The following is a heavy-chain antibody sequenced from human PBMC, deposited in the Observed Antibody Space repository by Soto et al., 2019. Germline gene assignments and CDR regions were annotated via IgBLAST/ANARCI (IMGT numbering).Heavy chain of an antibody. J-gene: IGHJ6*02. Sequence: EAQLVESWGGLVQLGGSLRVSCAASGFTFGSYWMNWVRQAPGKGLVWVSRIDSDGSSITYADSVKGRFTTSRDNSKKTMYLQMSSLRVEDTTMYNCATGRPYGMDVWGQGTTVTVSS. CDR3: ATGRPYGMDV. CDR2: IDSDGSSI. V-gene: IGHV3-74*03. CDR1: GFTFGSYW.